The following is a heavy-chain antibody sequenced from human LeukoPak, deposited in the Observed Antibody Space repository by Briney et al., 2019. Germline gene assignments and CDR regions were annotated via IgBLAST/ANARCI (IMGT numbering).Heavy chain of an antibody. CDR1: GGSISSYY. J-gene: IGHJ5*02. V-gene: IGHV4-59*01. D-gene: IGHD3-3*01. CDR3: ARVESLYYDFWSGFARVNWFDP. CDR2: IYYSGST. Sequence: SETLSLTCTVSGGSISSYYWSWIRQPPGKGLEWIGYIYYSGSTNYNPSLKSRVTISVDTSKNRFSLKLSSVTAADTAVYYCARVESLYYDFWSGFARVNWFDPWGQGTLVTVSS.